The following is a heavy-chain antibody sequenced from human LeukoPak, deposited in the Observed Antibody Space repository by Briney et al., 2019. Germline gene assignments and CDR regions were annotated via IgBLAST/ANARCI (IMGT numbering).Heavy chain of an antibody. V-gene: IGHV1-8*01. CDR1: GYTFTSYD. D-gene: IGHD5-18*01. CDR2: MNPNSGNT. J-gene: IGHJ4*02. Sequence: ASVRVSCKASGYTFTSYDINWVRQATGQGLEWMGWMNPNSGNTGYAQKFQGRVTMTRNTSISTAYMELSSLRSEDTAVYYCARGGGYSYGMEIDHWGQGTLVTVSS. CDR3: ARGGGYSYGMEIDH.